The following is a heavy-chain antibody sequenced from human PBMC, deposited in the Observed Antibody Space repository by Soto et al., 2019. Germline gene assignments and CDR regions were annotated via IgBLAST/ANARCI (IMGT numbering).Heavy chain of an antibody. D-gene: IGHD3-22*01. Sequence: EVQLLESGGGLVQPGGSLRLSCAASGFTFSSYAMSWVRQAPGKGLEWVSAISGSGGSTYYADSMKGRFTISRDNSKNTLYLQMNSLRAEDTAVYYCANMGDATYYYDSSGYYLDYWGQGTLVTVSS. V-gene: IGHV3-23*01. CDR3: ANMGDATYYYDSSGYYLDY. CDR2: ISGSGGST. J-gene: IGHJ4*02. CDR1: GFTFSSYA.